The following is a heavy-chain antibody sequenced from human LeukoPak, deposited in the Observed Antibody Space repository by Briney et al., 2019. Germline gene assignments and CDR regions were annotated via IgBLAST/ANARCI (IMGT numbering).Heavy chain of an antibody. CDR1: GYTFTSYG. Sequence: ASVKVSCKASGYTFTSYGISWVRQAPGQGLEWMGWISAYNGNTNYAQKLQGRVTMTTDTSTSTAYMELSSLRSDDTAVYYCARTHYDILTGEANWFDPWGQGTLVTVSS. CDR2: ISAYNGNT. V-gene: IGHV1-18*01. CDR3: ARTHYDILTGEANWFDP. J-gene: IGHJ5*02. D-gene: IGHD3-9*01.